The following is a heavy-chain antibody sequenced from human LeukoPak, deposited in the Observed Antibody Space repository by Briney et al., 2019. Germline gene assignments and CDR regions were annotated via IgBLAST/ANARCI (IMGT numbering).Heavy chain of an antibody. CDR3: AREDTYGSSAHSNWFDP. D-gene: IGHD6-13*01. V-gene: IGHV1-2*02. CDR1: GYTFTGYY. Sequence: GASVKVSCKASGYTFTGYYMHWVRQAPGQGLEWMGWINPNSGGTNYAQKFQGRVTMTRDTSISTAYMELSRLRSDDTAVYYCAREDTYGSSAHSNWFDPWGQGTLVTVSS. CDR2: INPNSGGT. J-gene: IGHJ5*02.